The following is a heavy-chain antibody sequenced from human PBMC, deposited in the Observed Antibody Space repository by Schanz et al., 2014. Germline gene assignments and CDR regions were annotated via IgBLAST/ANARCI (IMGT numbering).Heavy chain of an antibody. CDR2: ISTSGTYM. CDR3: VRVSFADPRLYRGMDRDIDY. J-gene: IGHJ4*02. V-gene: IGHV3-21*01. CDR1: GFAFSSFA. Sequence: VQLAESGGGLVKPGGSLRLSCVASGFAFSSFAMTWVRQAPGRGLEWVSSISTSGTYMYIADSLKGRLTISRDDAKKSMYLQMNNLRAEDSAVYYCVRVSFADPRLYRGMDRDIDYWGQGTLVTVSS. D-gene: IGHD5-18*01.